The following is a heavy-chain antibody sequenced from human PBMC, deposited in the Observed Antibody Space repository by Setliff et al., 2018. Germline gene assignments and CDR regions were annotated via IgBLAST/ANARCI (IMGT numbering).Heavy chain of an antibody. V-gene: IGHV3-7*01. CDR2: INRDGSGA. Sequence: GGSLRLSCAASDFTFSSYGMHWVRQAPGKGLEWLAHINRDGSGAEYADSVKGRFTISRDNGKNSVYLQMNSLRAEDTAVYYCGRWMGQRSEFDHWGQGTLVTVSS. D-gene: IGHD2-2*03. CDR3: GRWMGQRSEFDH. J-gene: IGHJ4*02. CDR1: DFTFSSYG.